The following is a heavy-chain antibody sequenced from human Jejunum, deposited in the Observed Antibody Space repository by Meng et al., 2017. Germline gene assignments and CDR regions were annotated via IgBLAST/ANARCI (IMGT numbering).Heavy chain of an antibody. V-gene: IGHV3-23*01. D-gene: IGHD5-12*01. CDR3: AKGSSGYDFSVEDN. J-gene: IGHJ4*02. CDR1: GFTFAGYG. Sequence: EVQLLESGGGLVQPGGSLRLSCAASGFTFAGYGMSWVRQAPGKGLEWVSAISGSGGTTYYGDSVKCRFTISRDKSKNTLYLRMNSLRAEDTAVYFCAKGSSGYDFSVEDNWGQGTLVTVSS. CDR2: ISGSGGTT.